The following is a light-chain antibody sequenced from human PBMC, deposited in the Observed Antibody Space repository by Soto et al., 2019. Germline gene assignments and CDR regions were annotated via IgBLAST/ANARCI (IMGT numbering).Light chain of an antibody. CDR3: QQYNNWPPFT. Sequence: ESLLTQSTGILSLSPGERASLTCGAIQSISSSFLAWYQQKPGQAPRLLIYGASSRATGIPDRFSGSGSGTDFTLTISSLQSEEFAVYYCQQYNNWPPFTFGGGTKVDI. J-gene: IGKJ4*01. CDR2: GAS. CDR1: QSISSSF. V-gene: IGKV3-20*01.